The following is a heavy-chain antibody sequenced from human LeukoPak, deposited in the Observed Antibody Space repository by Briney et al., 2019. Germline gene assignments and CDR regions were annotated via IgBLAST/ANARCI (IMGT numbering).Heavy chain of an antibody. Sequence: TSETLSLTCAVYGGSFSGYYWSWIRQPPGKGLEWIGEINHSGSTNYNPSLKSRVTISVDTSKNQFFLKLSSVTAADTAVYYCARRPLGYCSGGSCYKPEVDYWGQGTLVTVSS. CDR3: ARRPLGYCSGGSCYKPEVDY. CDR1: GGSFSGYY. D-gene: IGHD2-15*01. J-gene: IGHJ4*02. CDR2: INHSGST. V-gene: IGHV4-34*01.